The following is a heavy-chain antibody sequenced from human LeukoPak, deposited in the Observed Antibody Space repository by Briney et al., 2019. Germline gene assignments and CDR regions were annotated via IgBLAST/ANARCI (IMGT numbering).Heavy chain of an antibody. V-gene: IGHV3-30*01. J-gene: IGHJ4*02. CDR3: ARSYPDY. CDR1: GFTFSSYA. Sequence: GRSLRLSCAASGFTFSSYAMHWVRQAPGKGLEWVAVISYDGSNKYYADSVKGRFTIPRDNSKNTLYLQMNSLRAEDTAVYYCARSYPDYWGQGTLVTVSS. CDR2: ISYDGSNK. D-gene: IGHD2-2*02.